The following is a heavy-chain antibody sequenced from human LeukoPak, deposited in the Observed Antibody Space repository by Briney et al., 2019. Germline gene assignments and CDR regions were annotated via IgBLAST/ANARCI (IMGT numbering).Heavy chain of an antibody. J-gene: IGHJ6*02. CDR2: IYPGDSDT. Sequence: GESLKISCKGSGYSFTSYWIGWVRLMPGKGLEWMGIIYPGDSDTRYSPSFQGQVIISADKSISTAYLQWSSLKASDTAMYYCARREDYGGTTPRDYYYYGMDVWGQGTTVTVSS. CDR1: GYSFTSYW. V-gene: IGHV5-51*01. D-gene: IGHD4-23*01. CDR3: ARREDYGGTTPRDYYYYGMDV.